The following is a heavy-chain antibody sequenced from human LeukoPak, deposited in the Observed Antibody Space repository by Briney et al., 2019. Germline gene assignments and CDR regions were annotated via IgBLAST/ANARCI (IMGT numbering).Heavy chain of an antibody. CDR3: ARDRRRYGSGNYFDY. V-gene: IGHV4-4*02. D-gene: IGHD3-10*01. Sequence: SWVRQPPGKGLEWIGEIYHSGSTNYNPSLKSRVTISVDKSKNQFSLKLSSVTAADTAVYYCARDRRRYGSGNYFDYWGQGTLVTVSS. J-gene: IGHJ4*02. CDR2: IYHSGST.